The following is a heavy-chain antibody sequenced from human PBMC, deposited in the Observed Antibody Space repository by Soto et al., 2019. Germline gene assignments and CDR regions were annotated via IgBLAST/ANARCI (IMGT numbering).Heavy chain of an antibody. CDR2: IYHSGST. CDR3: ARGRGSSWYGGYFDY. J-gene: IGHJ4*02. V-gene: IGHV4-30-2*01. D-gene: IGHD6-13*01. CDR1: GGSVSSGGYS. Sequence: TLSLSCAVSGGSVSSGGYSWSWILQPPGKGLEWIGYIYHSGSTYYNPSLKSRVTISVDRSKNQFSLKLSSVTAADTAVYYCARGRGSSWYGGYFDYWGQGTLVTVSS.